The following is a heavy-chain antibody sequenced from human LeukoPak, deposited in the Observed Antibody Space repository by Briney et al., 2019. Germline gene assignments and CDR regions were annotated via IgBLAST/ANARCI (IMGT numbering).Heavy chain of an antibody. D-gene: IGHD5-24*01. CDR3: ARQRLLQLGYFDY. Sequence: PSETLSLTCTVSGGSISSSSYYWGWIRQPPGKGLEWIGSIYYSGSTYYNPSLKSRVTISVDTSKNQFSLNLSSVTAADTAVYYCARQRLLQLGYFDYWGQGTLVTVSS. J-gene: IGHJ4*02. CDR2: IYYSGST. V-gene: IGHV4-39*01. CDR1: GGSISSSSYY.